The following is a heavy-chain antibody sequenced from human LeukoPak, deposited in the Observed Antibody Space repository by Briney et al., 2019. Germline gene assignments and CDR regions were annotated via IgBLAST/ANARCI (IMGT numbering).Heavy chain of an antibody. D-gene: IGHD3-9*01. J-gene: IGHJ4*02. Sequence: GGSLRLSCATSGFSFTDYPMNWVRQAPGKGLEWISNVRTTAEGAKYAYYADSVKGRVTISRDDGKNTLYLHMNSLRDDDTAVYYCATDKRYAFDYWGQGILVTVSS. V-gene: IGHV3-48*02. CDR2: VRTTAEGAKYA. CDR1: GFSFTDYP. CDR3: ATDKRYAFDY.